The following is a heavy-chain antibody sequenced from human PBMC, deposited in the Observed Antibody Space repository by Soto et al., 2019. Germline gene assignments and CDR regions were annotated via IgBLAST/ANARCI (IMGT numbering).Heavy chain of an antibody. J-gene: IGHJ6*02. V-gene: IGHV1-69*13. D-gene: IGHD2-21*02. CDR1: GGTFSSYA. CDR3: ATGGGVTASYYYYYGMDV. Sequence: SVKVSCKASGGTFSSYAISWVRQAPGQGLEWMGGIIPIFGTANYAQKFQGRVTITADESTSTAYMELSSLRSEDTAVYYCATGGGVTASYYYYYGMDVWGQGTTVTVSS. CDR2: IIPIFGTA.